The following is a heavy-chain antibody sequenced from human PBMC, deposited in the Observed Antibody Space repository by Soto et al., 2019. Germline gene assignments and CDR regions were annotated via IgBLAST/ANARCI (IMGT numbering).Heavy chain of an antibody. V-gene: IGHV4-39*01. CDR2: IYYSGST. Sequence: LSLTCTVSGGSISSSSYYWGWIRQPPGKGLEWIGSIYYSGSTYYNPSLKSRVTISVDTSKNQFSLKLSSVTAADTAVYYCASLVLLWFGELFSFGWFDPWGQGTLVTVSS. CDR1: GGSISSSSYY. D-gene: IGHD3-10*01. CDR3: ASLVLLWFGELFSFGWFDP. J-gene: IGHJ5*02.